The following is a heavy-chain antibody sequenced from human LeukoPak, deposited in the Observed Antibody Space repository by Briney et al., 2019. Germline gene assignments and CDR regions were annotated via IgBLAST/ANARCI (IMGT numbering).Heavy chain of an antibody. CDR3: ARAGFQTIAVAGAFDY. D-gene: IGHD6-19*01. CDR1: GYTFTDYY. V-gene: IGHV1-69-2*01. Sequence: ASVKISCKVSGYTFTDYYMHWVQQAPGKGLEWMGLVDPEDGETIYAEKFQGRVTITADTSTDTAYMELSSLRSEDTAVYYCARAGFQTIAVAGAFDYWGQGTLVTVSS. J-gene: IGHJ4*02. CDR2: VDPEDGET.